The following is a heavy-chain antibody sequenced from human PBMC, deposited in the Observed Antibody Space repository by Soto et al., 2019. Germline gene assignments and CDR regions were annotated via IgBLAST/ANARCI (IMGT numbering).Heavy chain of an antibody. CDR3: ARDGREASGIDV. CDR1: GGSISSHY. Sequence: PSETLSLTCTVSGGSISSHYWSWVRQAPGKGLEWIGCIHYRGNTFYNPSLKSRGTISVDTSSNQFSLKLDSVTPADTAVYYCARDGREASGIDVWGQGTPVPVSS. CDR2: IHYRGNT. V-gene: IGHV4-59*11. D-gene: IGHD1-26*01. J-gene: IGHJ6*02.